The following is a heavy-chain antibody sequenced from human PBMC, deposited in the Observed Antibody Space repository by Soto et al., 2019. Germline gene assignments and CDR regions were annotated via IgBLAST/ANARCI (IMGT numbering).Heavy chain of an antibody. CDR1: GFTFSSYD. Sequence: PGGSLRLSCAASGFTFSSYDMNWVRQAPGKGLEWVSYISGTGSTTYYADSMKGRFTISRDNARNSLYLQMNSLRAEDTADYYCARESGGRISPDYYGMDVWGQGTTVTVSS. CDR3: ARESGGRISPDYYGMDV. CDR2: ISGTGSTT. J-gene: IGHJ6*02. V-gene: IGHV3-48*03. D-gene: IGHD3-3*02.